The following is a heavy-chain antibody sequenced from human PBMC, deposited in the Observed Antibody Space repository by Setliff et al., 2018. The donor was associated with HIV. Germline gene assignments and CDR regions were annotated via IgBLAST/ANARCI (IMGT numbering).Heavy chain of an antibody. J-gene: IGHJ6*03. CDR1: GYTLTELS. Sequence: ASVKVSCKVSGYTLTELSRHWVRQAPGKGREWMGGFDPKDGKTRYAQKFQGRVTMTEDTSTDTAYMELSSLRYEDTAVYYYVTGSWDFGVVSYYYYYMDVWGKGTTVTVSS. CDR2: FDPKDGKT. D-gene: IGHD3-3*01. CDR3: VTGSWDFGVVSYYYYYMDV. V-gene: IGHV1-24*01.